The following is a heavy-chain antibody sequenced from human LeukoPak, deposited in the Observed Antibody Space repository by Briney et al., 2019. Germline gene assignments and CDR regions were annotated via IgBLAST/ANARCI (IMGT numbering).Heavy chain of an antibody. Sequence: PGGSLRLSCAASGFTFSSYAMSWVRQAPGKGLEWVSAISGSGGSTYYADSVKGRFTISRDNSKNTLYLQMNSPRAEDTAVYYCAKFPSYSSGWSDYWGQGTLVTVSS. CDR2: ISGSGGST. V-gene: IGHV3-23*01. D-gene: IGHD6-19*01. CDR3: AKFPSYSSGWSDY. J-gene: IGHJ4*02. CDR1: GFTFSSYA.